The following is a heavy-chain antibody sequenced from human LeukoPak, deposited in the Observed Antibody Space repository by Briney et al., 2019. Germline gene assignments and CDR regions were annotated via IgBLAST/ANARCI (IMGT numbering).Heavy chain of an antibody. Sequence: VASVKVSCKASGYTFTGYYMHWVRQAPGQGLEWMGWINPNSGGTNYAQKFKGRVTMTRDTSISTAYMELSRLRSDDTGVYYCARIAAAGLDYWGQGTLVTVSS. CDR1: GYTFTGYY. V-gene: IGHV1-2*02. CDR3: ARIAAAGLDY. J-gene: IGHJ4*02. CDR2: INPNSGGT. D-gene: IGHD6-13*01.